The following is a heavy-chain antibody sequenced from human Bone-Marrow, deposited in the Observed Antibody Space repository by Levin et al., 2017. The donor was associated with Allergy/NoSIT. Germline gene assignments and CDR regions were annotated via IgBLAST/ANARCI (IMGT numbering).Heavy chain of an antibody. V-gene: IGHV1-2*02. CDR1: GYRFTGYY. D-gene: IGHD3-10*01. J-gene: IGHJ6*02. Sequence: GESLKISCKASGYRFTGYYLHWVRQAPGQGLEWMGWINPNSDVTNYAQKFQGRVTMTRDTSIGTAYMELSRLTFDDTAVYYCARGREILGDHYYGMDVWGQGTTVTVSS. CDR3: ARGREILGDHYYGMDV. CDR2: INPNSDVT.